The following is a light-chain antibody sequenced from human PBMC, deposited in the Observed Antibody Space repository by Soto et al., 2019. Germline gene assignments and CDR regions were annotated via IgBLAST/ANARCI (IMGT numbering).Light chain of an antibody. Sequence: DIQMTQSPSTLSASVEDRVTITCRASQSLDSWLAWYQQKPGKPPKLLIYKTSILEFGVPSRFSGSGSGTLFTLTISSLQPDDFATDYCQQYHSFSTFGQGTKVEI. CDR3: QQYHSFST. CDR2: KTS. J-gene: IGKJ1*01. CDR1: QSLDSW. V-gene: IGKV1-5*03.